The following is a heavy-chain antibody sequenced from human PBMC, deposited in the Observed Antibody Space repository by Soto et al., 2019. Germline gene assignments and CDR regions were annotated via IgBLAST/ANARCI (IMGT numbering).Heavy chain of an antibody. Sequence: QVQLQESGPGLVKPSETLSLTCTVSGGSISSYYWSWIRQPPGKGLEWIGYIYYSGSTNYNPSLKSRVTISVDTSKNQFSLKLSSVTAADTAVYYCARHAVAGMVWGSEHNWFDPWGQGTLVTVSS. CDR3: ARHAVAGMVWGSEHNWFDP. J-gene: IGHJ5*02. V-gene: IGHV4-59*08. CDR1: GGSISSYY. CDR2: IYYSGST. D-gene: IGHD6-19*01.